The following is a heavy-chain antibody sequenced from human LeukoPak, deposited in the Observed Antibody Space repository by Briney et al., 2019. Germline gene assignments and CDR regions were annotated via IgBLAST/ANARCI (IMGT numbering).Heavy chain of an antibody. J-gene: IGHJ4*02. CDR3: AMWGDYDILTGYYDSDY. CDR1: GFTFSNYA. V-gene: IGHV3-23*01. D-gene: IGHD3-9*01. Sequence: GASLRLSCAASGFTFSNYAMSWVRQAPGKGLEWVSAIVGSGSNTYYADSVKGRSTISRDNPKNTLYLQMNSLRADDTAVYYCAMWGDYDILTGYYDSDYWGQGTLVTVSS. CDR2: IVGSGSNT.